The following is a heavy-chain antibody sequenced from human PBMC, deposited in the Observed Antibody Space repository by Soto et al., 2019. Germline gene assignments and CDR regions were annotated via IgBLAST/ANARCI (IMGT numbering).Heavy chain of an antibody. V-gene: IGHV6-1*01. CDR2: TYYRSKWYN. CDR1: GDSVSSNSAA. J-gene: IGHJ6*02. CDR3: ARDEIFGVVIRYYYYGMDV. D-gene: IGHD3-3*01. Sequence: SQTFSLTCAISGDSVSSNSAAWNWIRQSPSRGLEWLGRTYYRSKWYNDYAVSVKSRITINPDTSKNQFSLQLNSVTPEDTAVYYCARDEIFGVVIRYYYYGMDVWGQGTTVTVSS.